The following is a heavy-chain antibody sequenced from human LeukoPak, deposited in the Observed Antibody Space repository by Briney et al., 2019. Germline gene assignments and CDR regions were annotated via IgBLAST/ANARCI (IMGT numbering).Heavy chain of an antibody. J-gene: IGHJ4*02. CDR2: ISGSSGST. D-gene: IGHD4-23*01. CDR1: GFTFSSYA. V-gene: IGHV3-23*01. CDR3: ARGMITPRTIVTHRGYFDY. Sequence: PGGSLRLSCAASGFTFSSYAMHWVRQAPGKGLEWVSTISGSSGSTYYADSVKGRFTISRDNSKNTLYLQMNSLRAEDTAVYYCARGMITPRTIVTHRGYFDYWGQGTLVTVSS.